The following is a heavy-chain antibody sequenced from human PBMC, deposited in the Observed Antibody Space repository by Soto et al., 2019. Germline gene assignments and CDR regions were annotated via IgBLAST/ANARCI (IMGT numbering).Heavy chain of an antibody. CDR3: ARGQYSSSGYYYYGMDV. Sequence: SQTLSLTCAISGDSVSSNSAAWNWIRQSPSRGLEWLGRTYYRSKWYNDYAVSVKSRITINPDTSKNQFYLQLSSVTPEDTAVYYCARGQYSSSGYYYYGMDVWGQGTTVTVSS. D-gene: IGHD6-6*01. CDR1: GDSVSSNSAA. J-gene: IGHJ6*02. CDR2: TYYRSKWYN. V-gene: IGHV6-1*01.